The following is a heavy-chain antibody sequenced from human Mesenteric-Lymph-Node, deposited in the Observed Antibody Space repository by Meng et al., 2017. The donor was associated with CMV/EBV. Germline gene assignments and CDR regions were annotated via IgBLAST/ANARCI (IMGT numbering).Heavy chain of an antibody. CDR1: ESISGSSVT. CDR3: ARRGDSSGWSGLDY. Sequence: ESISGSSVTWNWIRQSPSRGLEWLGRTYYRSKWYNDYAISVKSRITISPDTSKNQFSLQLNSVIPEDTAVYYCARRGDSSGWSGLDYWGRGTLVTVSS. D-gene: IGHD6-19*01. J-gene: IGHJ4*02. V-gene: IGHV6-1*01. CDR2: TYYRSKWYN.